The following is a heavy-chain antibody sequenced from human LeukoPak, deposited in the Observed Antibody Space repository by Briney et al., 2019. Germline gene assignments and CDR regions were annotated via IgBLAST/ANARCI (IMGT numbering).Heavy chain of an antibody. V-gene: IGHV1-8*01. CDR3: ARGGPPGYYYDYYMDL. CDR1: GYTFTSYD. CDR2: MNPNSGNT. J-gene: IGHJ6*03. Sequence: ASVKLSCKASGYTFTSYDIYWVRQATGQGLEWMGWMNPNSGNTGYAQKFQGRVTMTRNTSISTAYMELSSLRSEDTAVYYCARGGPPGYYYDYYMDLWGKGTAVTIFS.